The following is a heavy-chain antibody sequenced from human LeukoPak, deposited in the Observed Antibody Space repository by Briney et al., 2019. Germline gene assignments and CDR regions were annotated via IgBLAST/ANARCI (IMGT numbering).Heavy chain of an antibody. Sequence: SETLSLTCAVYGGSFSGYYWSWIRQPPGKGLEWIGEINHSGSTNYNPSLKSRVTISVDTSKNQFPLKLSSVTAADTAVYYCARPFDPWGQGTLVTVSS. CDR2: INHSGST. V-gene: IGHV4-34*01. J-gene: IGHJ5*02. CDR1: GGSFSGYY. CDR3: ARPFDP.